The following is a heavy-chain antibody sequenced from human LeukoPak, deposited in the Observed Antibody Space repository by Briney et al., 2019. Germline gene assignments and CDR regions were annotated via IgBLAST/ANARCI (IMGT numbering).Heavy chain of an antibody. V-gene: IGHV1-2*02. CDR2: INPNSGGT. J-gene: IGHJ4*02. CDR3: ARGSTARYYYDSSGYYRGAVDY. CDR1: GYTFTDYY. D-gene: IGHD3-22*01. Sequence: ASVKVSCKASGYTFTDYYMHWVRQAPGQGLEWMGWINPNSGGTNYAQKFQGRVTMTTDTSTSTAYMELRSLRSDDTAVYYCARGSTARYYYDSSGYYRGAVDYWGQGTLVTISS.